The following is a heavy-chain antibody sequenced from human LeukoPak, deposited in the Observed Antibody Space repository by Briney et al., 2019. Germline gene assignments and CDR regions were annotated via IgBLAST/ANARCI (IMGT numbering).Heavy chain of an antibody. J-gene: IGHJ5*02. CDR2: IKQDGSEK. D-gene: IGHD3-10*01. V-gene: IGHV3-7*01. CDR3: ARERGSGSYHPFDP. CDR1: GFTFSSYW. Sequence: GGSLRLSCVASGFTFSSYWMSWVRQTPGKGLEWVANIKQDGSEKNYVNSVKGRFTISRDNAKNSLYLQMNSLRADDTAVYYCARERGSGSYHPFDPWGQGTLATVSS.